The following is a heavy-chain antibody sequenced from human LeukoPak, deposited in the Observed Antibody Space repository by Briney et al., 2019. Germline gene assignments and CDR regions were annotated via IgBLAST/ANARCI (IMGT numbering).Heavy chain of an antibody. CDR2: ISYDGSNK. CDR1: GFTFSSYG. D-gene: IGHD7-27*01. J-gene: IGHJ4*02. CDR3: AKDPSLGY. Sequence: GRSLRLSCAASGFTFSSYGMHWVRQAPGKGLEWVAVISYDGSNKYYADSVKGRFTISRDNSKNTLYLQMNSLRAEDTAVYYCAKDPSLGYWGQGTLVTVSS. V-gene: IGHV3-30*18.